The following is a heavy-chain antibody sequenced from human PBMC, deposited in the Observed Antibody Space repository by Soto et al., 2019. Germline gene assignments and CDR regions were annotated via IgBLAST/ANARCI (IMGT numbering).Heavy chain of an antibody. CDR2: IYSTGSS. D-gene: IGHD1-26*01. Sequence: SETLSLTCTVSGDSLSLYYWSWIRLSLGKGLEWIGYIYSTGSSNQNPSLRDRVAVSADASKNQFYLTLSSMTAADTAVYYCARGERKVNWRPYFDTWGQGIQVTVSS. V-gene: IGHV4-59*01. CDR3: ARGERKVNWRPYFDT. CDR1: GDSLSLYY. J-gene: IGHJ5*02.